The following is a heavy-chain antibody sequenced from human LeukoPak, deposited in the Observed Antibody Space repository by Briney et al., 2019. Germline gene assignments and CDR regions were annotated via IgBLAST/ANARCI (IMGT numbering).Heavy chain of an antibody. J-gene: IGHJ4*02. D-gene: IGHD1-7*01. CDR2: INPNSGGT. Sequence: ASVKVSCKASGYTFTGYYMHWVRQAPGQGLAWMGWINPNSGGTNYAQKFQGRVTMTRDTSISTAYMELSRLRSDDTAVYYCARAPPSITGTTTYFDSWGQGTLVTVSS. CDR3: ARAPPSITGTTTYFDS. CDR1: GYTFTGYY. V-gene: IGHV1-2*02.